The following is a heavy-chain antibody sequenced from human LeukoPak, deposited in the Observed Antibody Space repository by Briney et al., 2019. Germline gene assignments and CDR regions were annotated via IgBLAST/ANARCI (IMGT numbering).Heavy chain of an antibody. CDR2: VDSEDGET. Sequence: ASVKVSCKVSGYTLTELSMHWVRQAPGKGLEWMGGVDSEDGETIYAQKFQGRVTMTEDTSTDTAYMELSSLRSEDTAVYYCATDGGPPYYDILTGYYPAAFDIWGQGTMVTVSS. CDR3: ATDGGPPYYDILTGYYPAAFDI. V-gene: IGHV1-24*01. CDR1: GYTLTELS. D-gene: IGHD3-9*01. J-gene: IGHJ3*02.